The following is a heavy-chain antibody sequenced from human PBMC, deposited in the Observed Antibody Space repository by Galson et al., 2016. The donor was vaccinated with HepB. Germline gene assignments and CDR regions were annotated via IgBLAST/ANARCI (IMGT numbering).Heavy chain of an antibody. CDR1: GFTFGSYA. CDR3: AKDVGGYNSGCLM. J-gene: IGHJ4*02. V-gene: IGHV3-23*01. Sequence: SLRLSCAASGFTFGSYAMAWVRQAPGKGLEWVSGISGSGGITSYADSVKRRFTISRDNSKNTLYLQMKSLRAEDTAVYYCAKDVGGYNSGCLMWGQGTLVTVSS. CDR2: ISGSGGIT. D-gene: IGHD6-19*01.